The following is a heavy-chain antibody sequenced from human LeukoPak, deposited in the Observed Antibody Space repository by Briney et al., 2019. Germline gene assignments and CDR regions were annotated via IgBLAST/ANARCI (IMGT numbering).Heavy chain of an antibody. J-gene: IGHJ4*02. CDR3: ARIPLVGSGYYFPLDY. CDR1: VSTNTSTG. Sequence: ASETLSCTATVSTNTSTGDSWRRQPHGPGHEWMGCVSANYGNTNYDHTPHGRVTITTDTTTSKAYFELRRLRSADTAVYYCARIPLVGSGYYFPLDYWGQGTLVTVSS. CDR2: VSANYGNT. V-gene: IGHV1-18*01. D-gene: IGHD3-22*01.